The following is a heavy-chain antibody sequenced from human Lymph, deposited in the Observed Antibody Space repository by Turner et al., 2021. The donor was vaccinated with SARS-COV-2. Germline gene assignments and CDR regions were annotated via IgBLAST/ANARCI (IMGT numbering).Heavy chain of an antibody. V-gene: IGHV3-30-3*01. Sequence: QVQLVESGGGVVQPGRSLKLPCAASGFTFSSYAMHWVRQAPGKGLEGVAIRSYDGNNKYYADSGRGRFTNSRDNSKNTLYLKMNSLRAEDTAVYYCARGLSGNYYFFDYWGQGTLVTVSS. CDR1: GFTFSSYA. CDR3: ARGLSGNYYFFDY. D-gene: IGHD1-26*01. J-gene: IGHJ4*02. CDR2: RSYDGNNK.